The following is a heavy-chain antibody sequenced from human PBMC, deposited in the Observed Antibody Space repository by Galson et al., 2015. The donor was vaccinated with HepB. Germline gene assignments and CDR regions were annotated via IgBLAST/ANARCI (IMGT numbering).Heavy chain of an antibody. J-gene: IGHJ6*02. CDR3: ARDRGYCSGGSCYDYYGMDV. Sequence: SLSLSCAASGFTVSSNYMSWVRQAPGKGLEWVSVIYSGGSTYYADSVKGRFTISRDNSKNTLYLQMNSLRAEDTAVYYCARDRGYCSGGSCYDYYGMDVWGQGPRSPSP. V-gene: IGHV3-53*01. CDR2: IYSGGST. D-gene: IGHD2-15*01. CDR1: GFTVSSNY.